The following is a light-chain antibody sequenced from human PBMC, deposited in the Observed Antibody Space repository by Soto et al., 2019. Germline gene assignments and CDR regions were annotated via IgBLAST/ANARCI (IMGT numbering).Light chain of an antibody. Sequence: IQMTQSPSTLSACVGDRVTITCRASQSISSWLAWYQQKPGKAPRLLIYDASYLERGVPSRFSGSGSGTEFTLTISDLQPDDLATYYCQQYNSFWTFGQGTKV. CDR2: DAS. CDR1: QSISSW. J-gene: IGKJ1*01. CDR3: QQYNSFWT. V-gene: IGKV1-5*01.